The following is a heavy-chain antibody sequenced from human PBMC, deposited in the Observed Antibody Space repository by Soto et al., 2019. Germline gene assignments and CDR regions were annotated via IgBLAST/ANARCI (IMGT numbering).Heavy chain of an antibody. CDR2: ISYDGGNK. CDR3: AKDKVSAKYSGNYFASSGFDY. D-gene: IGHD2-21*02. Sequence: GGSLRLSCAASGFSFSSFALYWVRQATGKGLEWVALISYDGGNKYYADSVKGRFTVSRDNSSNTLFLQMSGLRTEDTALYYCAKDKVSAKYSGNYFASSGFDYWGQGTLVTVSS. CDR1: GFSFSSFA. V-gene: IGHV3-30-3*01. J-gene: IGHJ4*02.